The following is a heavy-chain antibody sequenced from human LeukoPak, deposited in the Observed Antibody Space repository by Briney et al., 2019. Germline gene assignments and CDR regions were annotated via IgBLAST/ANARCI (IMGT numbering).Heavy chain of an antibody. Sequence: PSETLSLTCIVSGGSLSSGNYYWSWIRQPAGKGLEWIGRIYTSGSTNYNPSLKSRLTISLATSKNQFSLKLSSVTAADTAVYYCARDHRESFYDFWSAFDPWGQGTLVTVSS. J-gene: IGHJ5*02. CDR3: ARDHRESFYDFWSAFDP. D-gene: IGHD3-3*01. CDR1: GGSLSSGNYY. CDR2: IYTSGST. V-gene: IGHV4-61*02.